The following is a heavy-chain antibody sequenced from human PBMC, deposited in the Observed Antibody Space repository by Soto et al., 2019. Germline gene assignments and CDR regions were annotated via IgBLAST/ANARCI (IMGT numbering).Heavy chain of an antibody. CDR1: GGSINTVNYY. Sequence: QVQLQESGPGLVKPSQTLSLTCTVSGGSINTVNYYLSWIRQSPDKGMELIGQIYHGGTTYTNPSLASRVTISVDTSNNQFSLKLSSVSAADTAVYYCARGPSGDKVDYWGQGTLVTVSS. V-gene: IGHV4-30-4*01. D-gene: IGHD7-27*01. CDR3: ARGPSGDKVDY. J-gene: IGHJ4*02. CDR2: IYHGGTT.